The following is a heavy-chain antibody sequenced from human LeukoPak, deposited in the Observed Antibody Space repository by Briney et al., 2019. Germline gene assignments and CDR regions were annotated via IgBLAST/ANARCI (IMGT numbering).Heavy chain of an antibody. CDR2: LFYTGSA. Sequence: GSLRLSCAASGFIFSNYGMNWVRQAPGKGLEWIGYLFYTGSANYSPSLKSRVTISVHASENQFSLKLSSVTAADTAVYYCARAGSGYSLDYWGRGTLVTVSA. J-gene: IGHJ4*02. CDR3: ARAGSGYSLDY. V-gene: IGHV4-59*01. CDR1: GFIFSNYG. D-gene: IGHD3-22*01.